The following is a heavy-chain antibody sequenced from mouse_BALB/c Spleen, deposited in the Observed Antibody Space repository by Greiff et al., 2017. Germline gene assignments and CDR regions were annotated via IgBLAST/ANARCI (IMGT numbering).Heavy chain of an antibody. D-gene: IGHD1-2*01. Sequence: EVKLVESGGGLVQPGGSLKLSCAASGFTFSSYGMSWVRQTPDKRLELVATINSNGGSTYYPDSVKGRFTISRDNAKNTLYLQMSSLKSEDTAMYYCAREEGLLRLREGAMDYWGQGTSVTVSS. V-gene: IGHV5-6-3*01. CDR2: INSNGGST. CDR1: GFTFSSYG. J-gene: IGHJ4*01. CDR3: AREEGLLRLREGAMDY.